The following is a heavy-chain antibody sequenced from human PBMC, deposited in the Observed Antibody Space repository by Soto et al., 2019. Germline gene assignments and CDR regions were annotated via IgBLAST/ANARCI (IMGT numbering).Heavy chain of an antibody. D-gene: IGHD3-10*01. V-gene: IGHV4-31*03. CDR2: IYYNGIT. J-gene: IGHJ4*02. Sequence: QVQLQESGPGLVKPSQTLSLTCTVSRGSVSSGGYYWSWIRQHPGKGLEWIGYIYYNGITDYNPSLKSRLIISVDTSKNQFSLILSSVTAADTAVYYCARARFYGSERTLFDFWGQGTLVTVSS. CDR1: RGSVSSGGYY. CDR3: ARARFYGSERTLFDF.